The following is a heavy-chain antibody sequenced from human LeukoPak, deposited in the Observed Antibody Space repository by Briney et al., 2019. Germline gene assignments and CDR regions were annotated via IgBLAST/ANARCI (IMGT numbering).Heavy chain of an antibody. CDR3: ASYYCSSGSCYFDD. J-gene: IGHJ4*02. D-gene: IGHD2-15*01. Sequence: WGSLRLSCEVSGFSISYNYMSWVRQAPGKGLEWVSAIYSAGSAYYADTVKGRFTISKDNSKNTVYLQMNNPRADDTAVYYCASYYCSSGSCYFDDWGQGTLVTVTS. CDR1: GFSISYNY. V-gene: IGHV3-53*01. CDR2: IYSAGSA.